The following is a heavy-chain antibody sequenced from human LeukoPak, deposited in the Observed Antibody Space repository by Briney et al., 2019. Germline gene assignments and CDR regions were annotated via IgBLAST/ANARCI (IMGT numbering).Heavy chain of an antibody. D-gene: IGHD2-21*01. V-gene: IGHV5-51*01. J-gene: IGHJ2*01. CDR1: GYRFTSFW. CDR3: ARSLFGGDYWYFDL. Sequence: GESLKISCKGAGYRFTSFWIGWVRQMPGRGLEWMGIIRPSDSETTYTPSFKGQVTISVDNSISTAYLQWSSLKASDTAMYYCARSLFGGDYWYFDLWGRGTLVTVSS. CDR2: IRPSDSET.